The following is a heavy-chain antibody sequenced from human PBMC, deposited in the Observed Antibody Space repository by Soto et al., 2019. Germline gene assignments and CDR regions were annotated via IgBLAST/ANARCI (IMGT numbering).Heavy chain of an antibody. V-gene: IGHV5-10-1*01. Sequence: GESLKISCKGSGYSFTSYWISWVRQMPGKGLEWMGRIDPSDSYTNYSPSFQGHVTISADKSISTAYLQWSSLGVEDTAVYYCARDRGYDAHDYYYNAMDVWGQGTTVTVSS. J-gene: IGHJ6*02. CDR2: IDPSDSYT. D-gene: IGHD2-15*01. CDR3: ARDRGYDAHDYYYNAMDV. CDR1: GYSFTSYW.